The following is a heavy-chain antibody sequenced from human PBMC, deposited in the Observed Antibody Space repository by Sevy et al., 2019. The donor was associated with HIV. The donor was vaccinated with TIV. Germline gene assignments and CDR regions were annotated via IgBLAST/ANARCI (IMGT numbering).Heavy chain of an antibody. CDR1: GFTFSCYG. J-gene: IGHJ6*02. CDR3: AKLAAAGRKYYYYGMDV. CDR2: ISYDGSNK. V-gene: IGHV3-30*18. Sequence: GGSLRLSCAASGFTFSCYGMHWVRQAPGKGLEWVAVISYDGSNKYYADSVKGRFTISRDNSKNTLYLQMNSLRAEDTAVYYCAKLAAAGRKYYYYGMDVWGQGTTVTVSS. D-gene: IGHD6-13*01.